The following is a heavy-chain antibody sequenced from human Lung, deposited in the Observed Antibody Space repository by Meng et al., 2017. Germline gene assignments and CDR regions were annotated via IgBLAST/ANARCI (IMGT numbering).Heavy chain of an antibody. Sequence: ASVKVSCKPSGYNFPDYYIRWVRQAPGQGLEWMGRINPRGGDAHYAQKFQARVTMTGDTSISTAYMELSGLRSDDTAMYYCARDEGRSAAGKRCGDYWGQGTLVTVSS. J-gene: IGHJ4*02. CDR1: GYNFPDYY. V-gene: IGHV1-2*06. CDR2: INPRGGDA. CDR3: ARDEGRSAAGKRCGDY. D-gene: IGHD6-25*01.